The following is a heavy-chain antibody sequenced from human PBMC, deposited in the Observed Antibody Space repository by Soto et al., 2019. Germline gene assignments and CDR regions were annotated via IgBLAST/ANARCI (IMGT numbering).Heavy chain of an antibody. V-gene: IGHV4-59*13. J-gene: IGHJ4*02. CDR2: FSHTGGT. CDR1: GSSISDYY. CDR3: ARGTDWDRGVFDY. Sequence: PSETLSLTCTVSGSSISDYYWSWIRQSPGKGLEWMGYFSHTGGTNYNPSLNSRLTLSANTSKKQLSLRLKSTTAADTAVYYCARGTDWDRGVFDYWGQGTPVTASS. D-gene: IGHD1-26*01.